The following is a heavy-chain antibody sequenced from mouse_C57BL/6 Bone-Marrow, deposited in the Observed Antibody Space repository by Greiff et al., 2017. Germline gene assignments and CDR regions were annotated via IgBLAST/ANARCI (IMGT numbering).Heavy chain of an antibody. J-gene: IGHJ1*03. V-gene: IGHV7-3*01. CDR3: ARDRSTMGYFDV. CDR2: IRNKANGYTT. CDR1: GFTFTDYY. Sequence: EVKLVESGGGLVQPGGSLSLSCAASGFTFTDYYMSWVRQPPGKALEWLGFIRNKANGYTTEYSASVKGRFTISRDNSQSILYLQMNALRAEDSATYYCARDRSTMGYFDVWGTGTTVTVSS. D-gene: IGHD2-1*01.